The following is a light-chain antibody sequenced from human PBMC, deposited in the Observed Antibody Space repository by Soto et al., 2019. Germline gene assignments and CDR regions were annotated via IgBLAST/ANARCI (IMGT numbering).Light chain of an antibody. CDR2: DTS. V-gene: IGKV3-15*01. CDR1: QSIRTN. J-gene: IGKJ2*01. Sequence: IVLTQSPSTLSLSTGERATLSCSASQSIRTNLAWYRRNPGQAPSLLIYDTSTRATGIPARFSGSGSGTEFTLTISSLHSEDFGIYYCQHYDNGPFTFGQGPRWIS. CDR3: QHYDNGPFT.